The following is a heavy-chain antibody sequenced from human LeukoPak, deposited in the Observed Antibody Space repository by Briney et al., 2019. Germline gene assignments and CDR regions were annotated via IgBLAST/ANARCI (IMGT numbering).Heavy chain of an antibody. CDR3: ARIGQQQLVRYFDY. J-gene: IGHJ4*02. D-gene: IGHD6-13*01. CDR1: GDSIRNGYY. Sequence: SETLSLTCNVSGDSIRNGYYWGWIRQPPGKGLEWIGEINHSGSTNYNPSLKSRVTISVDTSKNQFSLKLSSVTAADTAVYYCARIGQQQLVRYFDYWGQGPRSPSPQ. CDR2: INHSGST. V-gene: IGHV4-38-2*02.